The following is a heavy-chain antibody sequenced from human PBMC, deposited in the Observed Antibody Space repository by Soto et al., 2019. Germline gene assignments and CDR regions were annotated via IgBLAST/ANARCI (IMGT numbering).Heavy chain of an antibody. D-gene: IGHD7-27*01. CDR2: IDPSDSYT. CDR3: YWGSPYYYYAMDV. J-gene: IGHJ6*01. CDR1: GYSFTSYW. Sequence: PGESLKISCKGSGYSFTSYWISWVRQMPGKGLEWMGRIDPSDSYTNYSPSFQGHVTISADKSISTAYLQWSSLKASDTAMYYCYWGSPYYYYAMDVWGQGTTVTVSS. V-gene: IGHV5-10-1*01.